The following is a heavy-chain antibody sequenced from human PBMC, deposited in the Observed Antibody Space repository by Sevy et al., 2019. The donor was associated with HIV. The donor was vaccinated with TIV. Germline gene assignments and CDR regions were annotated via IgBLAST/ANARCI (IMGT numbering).Heavy chain of an antibody. J-gene: IGHJ4*02. Sequence: GGSLRLSCAASGFTFSTYAVSWVRQAPGKGLEWVAALNGDRTYYAGSVKGRFTISRDNLKNTVYLQVNSLRVEDTALYYCVKEETAPYFDCWGQGTLVTVSS. D-gene: IGHD2-21*02. CDR1: GFTFSTYA. CDR3: VKEETAPYFDC. V-gene: IGHV3-23*01. CDR2: LNGDRT.